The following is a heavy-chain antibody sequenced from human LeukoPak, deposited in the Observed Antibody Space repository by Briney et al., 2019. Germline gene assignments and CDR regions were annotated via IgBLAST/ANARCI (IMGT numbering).Heavy chain of an antibody. CDR2: ISYDGSKK. CDR3: AKDRLAEQWLAPLDY. J-gene: IGHJ4*02. Sequence: GGSLRLSCATSGLTFSSYGMRWVRQPPGRGMDWVAIISYDGSKKYYADSVKGRFTISRDNSKNTVYLQMNSLSGEDTAVYNCAKDRLAEQWLAPLDYWGQGTLVIGSS. V-gene: IGHV3-30*18. D-gene: IGHD6-19*01. CDR1: GLTFSSYG.